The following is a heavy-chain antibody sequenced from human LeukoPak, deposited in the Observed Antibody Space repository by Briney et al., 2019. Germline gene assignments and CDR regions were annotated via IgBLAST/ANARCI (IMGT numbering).Heavy chain of an antibody. CDR1: GGSFSGYY. CDR2: INHSVSA. V-gene: IGHV4-34*01. J-gene: IGHJ6*02. D-gene: IGHD2-21*02. CDR3: ARAAHYFGGDRSQRYGMDV. Sequence: SETLSLTCAVYGGSFSGYYWSWIRQPPGKGLEWVGEINHSVSANYNPSLKSRVTVSVDTSKNQFSLKLSSVTAADTAVYYGARAAHYFGGDRSQRYGMDVWGQGTTVTVSS.